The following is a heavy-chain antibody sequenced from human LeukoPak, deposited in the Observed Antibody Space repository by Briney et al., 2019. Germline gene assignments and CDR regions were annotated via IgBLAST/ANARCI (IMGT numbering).Heavy chain of an antibody. D-gene: IGHD7-27*01. Sequence: PSQTLSLTCTVSGGSISSGSYYWSWIRQPAGKGLEWIGRIYTSGSTNYNPSLKSRVTISVDTSKNQFSLKLSSVTAADTAVYYCARDGGWSRNWDFDYWGQGTLVTVSS. CDR3: ARDGGWSRNWDFDY. CDR1: GGSISSGSYY. V-gene: IGHV4-61*02. CDR2: IYTSGST. J-gene: IGHJ4*02.